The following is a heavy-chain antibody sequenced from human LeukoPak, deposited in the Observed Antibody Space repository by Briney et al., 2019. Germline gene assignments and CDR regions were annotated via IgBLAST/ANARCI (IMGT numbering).Heavy chain of an antibody. CDR2: ISPNSADI. CDR1: GFTFTDVY. CDR3: ARAGTTVVPFDY. Sequence: TGGSLRLSCAASGFTFTDVYMSWIRQSPGKGLEWLAYISPNSADISYADSVKGRFTISRDNAKNSLYLQMNSLRAEDTAVYYCARAGTTVVPFDYWGQGTLVTVSS. D-gene: IGHD4-23*01. V-gene: IGHV3-11*01. J-gene: IGHJ4*02.